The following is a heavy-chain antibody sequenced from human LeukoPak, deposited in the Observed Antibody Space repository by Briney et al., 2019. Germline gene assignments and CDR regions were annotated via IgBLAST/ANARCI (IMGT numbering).Heavy chain of an antibody. CDR1: GFTFSSYG. D-gene: IGHD3-16*01. V-gene: IGHV3-30*02. J-gene: IGHJ4*02. Sequence: PGGSLRLSCAASGFTFSSYGMHWVRQAPGKGPEWVAFIRYDGSNKYYADSVKGRFTISRDNSKNTLYLQMNSLRAEDTAVYYCANFGGADFDYWGQGTLVTVSS. CDR2: IRYDGSNK. CDR3: ANFGGADFDY.